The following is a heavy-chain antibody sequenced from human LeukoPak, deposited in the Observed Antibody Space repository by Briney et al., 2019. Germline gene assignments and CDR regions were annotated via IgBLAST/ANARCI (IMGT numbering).Heavy chain of an antibody. V-gene: IGHV3-23*01. CDR1: GFTFSSYA. D-gene: IGHD2-15*01. CDR3: AKQRSEVVVAATTY. CDR2: ITGGGDNT. J-gene: IGHJ4*02. Sequence: GGSLRLSCAASGFTFSSYAMTWVRQAPGKALEWVSSITGGGDNTYYTDSVRGRFTISRDSSKNTLSLQTNSLRAEDTAVYYCAKQRSEVVVAATTYWGQGTLVTVSS.